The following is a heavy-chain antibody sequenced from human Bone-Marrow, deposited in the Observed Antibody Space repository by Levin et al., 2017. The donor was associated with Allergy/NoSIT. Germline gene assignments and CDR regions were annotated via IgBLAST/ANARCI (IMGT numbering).Heavy chain of an antibody. CDR2: ISYDGSNK. Sequence: GESLKISCAASGFTFSSYGMHWVRQAPGKGLEWVAVISYDGSNKYYADSVKGRFTISRDNSKNTLYLQMNSLRAEDTAVYYCAKDLLSYGLDYWGQGTLVTVSS. V-gene: IGHV3-30*18. CDR1: GFTFSSYG. D-gene: IGHD5-18*01. J-gene: IGHJ4*02. CDR3: AKDLLSYGLDY.